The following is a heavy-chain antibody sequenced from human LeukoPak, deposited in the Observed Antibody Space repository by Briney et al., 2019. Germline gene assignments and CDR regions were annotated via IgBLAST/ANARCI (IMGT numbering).Heavy chain of an antibody. V-gene: IGHV4-34*01. Sequence: PSETLSLTCAVYGGSFSDYFWSWIRQPPGKGLEWIGEISHSGSTTYNPSLRSRVTISGDTSKKQFSLKLSSVTAADTAVYYCVTYYYGSSAPKRNYWGQGILVTVSS. D-gene: IGHD3-22*01. J-gene: IGHJ4*02. CDR2: ISHSGST. CDR1: GGSFSDYF. CDR3: VTYYYGSSAPKRNY.